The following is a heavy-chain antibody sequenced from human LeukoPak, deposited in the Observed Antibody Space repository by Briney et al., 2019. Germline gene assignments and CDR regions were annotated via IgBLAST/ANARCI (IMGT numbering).Heavy chain of an antibody. V-gene: IGHV3-23*01. Sequence: PGGSLRLSCAASGFTFSSYAMSWVRQAPGKGLERVSAISGSGGSTYYADSVKGWFTISRDNSKNTLYLQMNSLRAEDTAVYYCAKDRSWFGELLDYWGQGTLVTVSS. CDR2: ISGSGGST. CDR1: GFTFSSYA. CDR3: AKDRSWFGELLDY. J-gene: IGHJ4*02. D-gene: IGHD3-10*01.